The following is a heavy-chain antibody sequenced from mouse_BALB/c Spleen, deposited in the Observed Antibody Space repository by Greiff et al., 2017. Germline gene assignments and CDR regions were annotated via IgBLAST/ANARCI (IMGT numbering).Heavy chain of an antibody. J-gene: IGHJ2*01. CDR2: ISTYYGDA. CDR3: ARDGNADY. CDR1: GYTFTDYA. Sequence: VQLQQSGAELVRPGVSVKISCKGSGYTFTDYAMHWVKQSHAKSLEWIGVISTYYGDASYNQKFKGKATMTVDKSSSTAYMELARLTSEDSAIYYCARDGNADYWGQGTTLTVSS. V-gene: IGHV1S137*01. D-gene: IGHD2-1*01.